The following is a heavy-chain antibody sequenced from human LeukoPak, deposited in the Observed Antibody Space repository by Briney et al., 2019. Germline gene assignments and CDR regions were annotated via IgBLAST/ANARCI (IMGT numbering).Heavy chain of an antibody. CDR1: GGTFSSYA. J-gene: IGHJ4*02. CDR3: ARGDVDTAMVGW. D-gene: IGHD5-18*01. V-gene: IGHV1-69*04. Sequence: ASVKVSCKASGGTFSSYAISWVRQAPGQGLEWMGRIIPILGIANYAQKFQDRVTITADKSTSTAYMELSSLRSEDTAVYYCARGDVDTAMVGWWGQGTLVTVSS. CDR2: IIPILGIA.